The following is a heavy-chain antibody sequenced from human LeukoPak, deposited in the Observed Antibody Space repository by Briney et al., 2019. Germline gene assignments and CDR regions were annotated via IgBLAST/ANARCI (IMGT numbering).Heavy chain of an antibody. D-gene: IGHD3-22*01. Sequence: PEASVKVSCKASGDTFSSYYMHWVRQAPGQGLEWMGIINPSGGSITYAQMFQGRVTMTGDMSTSTVYMELSSLRSEDTSVYYCARGRHYYESSDYYYEGDAFDVWGQGTMVTVSS. J-gene: IGHJ3*01. V-gene: IGHV1-46*01. CDR3: ARGRHYYESSDYYYEGDAFDV. CDR2: INPSGGSI. CDR1: GDTFSSYY.